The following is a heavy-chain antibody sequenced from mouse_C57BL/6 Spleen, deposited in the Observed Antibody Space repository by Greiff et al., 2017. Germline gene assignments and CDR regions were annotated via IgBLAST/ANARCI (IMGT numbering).Heavy chain of an antibody. CDR1: GFSLTSYG. Sequence: QVQLQQSGPGLVQPSQSLSITCTVSGFSLTSYGVHWVRQPPGKGLEWLGVIWSGGSTDYYAAFISRLSISKDNSKSQVFFKMNSLQADDTAIYYCAKKGVSYAMDYWGQGTSVTVSS. CDR3: AKKGVSYAMDY. J-gene: IGHJ4*01. V-gene: IGHV2-4*01. CDR2: IWSGGST.